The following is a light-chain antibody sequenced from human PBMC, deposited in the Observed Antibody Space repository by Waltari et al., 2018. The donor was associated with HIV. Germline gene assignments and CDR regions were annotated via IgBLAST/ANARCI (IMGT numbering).Light chain of an antibody. CDR2: DVS. CDR1: SSDVGNYNE. J-gene: IGLJ2*01. V-gene: IGLV2-18*02. Sequence: QSALTQPPSVSGSLGQSVTISCTGTSSDVGNYNEVSWYQQSPGTAPKLMIYDVSNRPSGVPDRFSGSKSGNTASLTISGLQAEDEADYYCSSFTTSITVVFGGGIKLTVL. CDR3: SSFTTSITVV.